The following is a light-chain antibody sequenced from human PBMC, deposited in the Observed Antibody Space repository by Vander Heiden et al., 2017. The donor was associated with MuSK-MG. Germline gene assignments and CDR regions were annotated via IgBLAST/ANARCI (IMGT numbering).Light chain of an antibody. J-gene: IGLJ3*02. CDR2: KDN. CDR3: LAADSSGAHYWV. CDR1: ALSKKY. Sequence: SSDLTQPPSVSVSLGQTARVTCSGEALSKKYGYWYQQRPGQSPAVIIFKDNERPSHIPDRFSGSSSGTTLTLTISGAQAEDEADDYCLAADSSGAHYWVFGGGTKLTVV. V-gene: IGLV3-16*01.